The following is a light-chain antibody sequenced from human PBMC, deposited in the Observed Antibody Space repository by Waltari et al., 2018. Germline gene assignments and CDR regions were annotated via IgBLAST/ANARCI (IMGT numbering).Light chain of an antibody. CDR1: QSVSSN. V-gene: IGKV3-15*01. CDR2: GAS. J-gene: IGKJ5*01. Sequence: EIVMTQSPATLSVSPGERATLSCRAIQSVSSNLAWYQQKPGQAPRLLIYGASTRTTGIPGRFSSSGAGTEFNLTISSLQSEDFAVYYCLHYNNWPPITFGQGTRLEIK. CDR3: LHYNNWPPIT.